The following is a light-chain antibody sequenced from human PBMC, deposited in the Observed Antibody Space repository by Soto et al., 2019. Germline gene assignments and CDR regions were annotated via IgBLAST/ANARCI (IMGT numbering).Light chain of an antibody. CDR2: GAS. CDR1: QSVSSSY. Sequence: EIVLTQSPGTLSLSPGERATLSCRASQSVSSSYLAWYQQKPGQAPRLLIYGASSRATGIPDRFSGSGSGTDFTRTISRLEPEDVAVYYCQQYGSSQYTFGQGTKLEIK. CDR3: QQYGSSQYT. J-gene: IGKJ2*01. V-gene: IGKV3-20*01.